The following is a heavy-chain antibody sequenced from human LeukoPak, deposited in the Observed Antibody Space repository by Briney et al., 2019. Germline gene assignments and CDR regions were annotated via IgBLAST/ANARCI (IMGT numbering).Heavy chain of an antibody. CDR2: IKQDGSEK. CDR1: AFTFSGYW. CDR3: ARGPSYCGNNCYYYFDS. Sequence: GGSMRLSCAASAFTFSGYWMSWVRQAPGKGLEWVANIKQDGSEKSYVDSVRGRFTISRDNAKNSLYLQMNSLRAEDTAVYYCARGPSYCGNNCYYYFDSWGQGTLVTVSS. V-gene: IGHV3-7*01. D-gene: IGHD2-21*01. J-gene: IGHJ4*02.